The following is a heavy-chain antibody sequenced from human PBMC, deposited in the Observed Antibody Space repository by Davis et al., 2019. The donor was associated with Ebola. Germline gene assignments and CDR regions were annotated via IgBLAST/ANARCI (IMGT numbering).Heavy chain of an antibody. CDR1: GYTFTNYY. CDR2: INPSGGST. CDR3: ARDWYYDFWSGYYRDYYYYDMDV. V-gene: IGHV1-46*01. D-gene: IGHD3-3*01. Sequence: ASVTVSCKASGYTFTNYYMRWVRQAPGQGLEWMGIINPSGGSTSYAQKFQGRVTMTRDTSTSTVYMELSSLRSEDTAVYYCARDWYYDFWSGYYRDYYYYDMDVWGQGTTVTVSS. J-gene: IGHJ6*02.